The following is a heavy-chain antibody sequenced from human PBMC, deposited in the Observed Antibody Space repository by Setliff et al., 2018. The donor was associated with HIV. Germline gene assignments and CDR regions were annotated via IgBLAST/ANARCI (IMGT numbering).Heavy chain of an antibody. CDR1: GYSISSDYY. J-gene: IGHJ4*02. CDR3: ASIWFGESKPLDS. V-gene: IGHV4-38-2*02. CDR2: IYHSVNT. Sequence: NPSETLSLTCTVSGYSISSDYYWGWIRQSPGKGLEWIGNIYHSVNTYYNPSLKSRVTISADATKNQFSLKLTSVTAADTAVYYCASIWFGESKPLDSWGQGMLVTSPQ. D-gene: IGHD3-10*01.